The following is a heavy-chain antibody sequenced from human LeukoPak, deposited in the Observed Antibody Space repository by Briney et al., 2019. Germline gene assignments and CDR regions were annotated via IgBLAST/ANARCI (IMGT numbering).Heavy chain of an antibody. V-gene: IGHV4-30-2*01. Sequence: PSQTLSLTCAVSGGSISSGGYSWSWIRQPPGKGLEWIGYIYHSGSTNYNPSLKSRVTISVDTSKNQFSLKLSSVTAADTAVYYCARVRHYDYVWGSSWFDPWGQGTLVTVSS. J-gene: IGHJ5*02. CDR2: IYHSGST. CDR3: ARVRHYDYVWGSSWFDP. D-gene: IGHD3-16*01. CDR1: GGSISSGGYS.